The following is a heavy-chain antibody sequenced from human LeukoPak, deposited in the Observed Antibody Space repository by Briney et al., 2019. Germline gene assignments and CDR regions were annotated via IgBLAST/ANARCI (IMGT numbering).Heavy chain of an antibody. CDR3: AKDHRYRSGGSCYGADY. V-gene: IGHV3-30*02. D-gene: IGHD2-15*01. CDR1: GFSFSSYG. J-gene: IGHJ4*02. Sequence: PGGSLRLSCAASGFSFSSYGMNWVRQAPGKGLEWVAFIRYDGSNKYYADSVKGRFTISRDDSKNTLYLQMNSLRAEDTAVYYCAKDHRYRSGGSCYGADYWGQGTLVTVSS. CDR2: IRYDGSNK.